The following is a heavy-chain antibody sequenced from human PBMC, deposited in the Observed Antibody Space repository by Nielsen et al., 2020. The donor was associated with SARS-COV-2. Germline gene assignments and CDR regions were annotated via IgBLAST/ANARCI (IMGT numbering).Heavy chain of an antibody. CDR1: RYSFASYS. CDR2: INAGNGNT. D-gene: IGHD6-19*01. CDR3: ARITPSSGWDY. Sequence: SVKVSCKASRYSFASYSMHWVRQAPGQRLEWMGWINAGNGNTRYSQKFQGRVTITRDTSASTAYMELSSLSSEDTAVYYCARITPSSGWDYWGQGTLVTVSS. V-gene: IGHV1-3*01. J-gene: IGHJ4*02.